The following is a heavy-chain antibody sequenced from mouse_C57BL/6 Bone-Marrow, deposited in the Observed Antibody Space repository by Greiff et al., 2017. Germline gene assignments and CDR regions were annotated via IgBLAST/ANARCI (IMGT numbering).Heavy chain of an antibody. CDR3: AQRRYDGYLFAY. CDR1: GFSLSTFGMG. J-gene: IGHJ3*01. D-gene: IGHD2-3*01. Sequence: QVTLKECGPGILQPSQTLSLTCSSSGFSLSTFGMGVVWIRQPSGKGLEWLAHIWWDDDKYYNPALKSLLTISKNTSNTQVFLKIANVATADTATYYCAQRRYDGYLFAYGGQGTLVTVSA. V-gene: IGHV8-8*01. CDR2: IWWDDDK.